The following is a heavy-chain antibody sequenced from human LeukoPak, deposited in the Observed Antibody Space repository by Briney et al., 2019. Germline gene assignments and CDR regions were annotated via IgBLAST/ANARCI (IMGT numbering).Heavy chain of an antibody. J-gene: IGHJ5*02. CDR3: VRDLGRFDT. V-gene: IGHV4-4*07. Sequence: ASETLSLTCSVSGGSINGVNWGWLRQSAGKGLEWIGRIYSSGSTNYNPSLKSRVTMSVDSNKFSLTVSSVTAADAAVYFCVRDLGRFDTWGQGALVLVSS. CDR1: GGSINGVN. CDR2: IYSSGST.